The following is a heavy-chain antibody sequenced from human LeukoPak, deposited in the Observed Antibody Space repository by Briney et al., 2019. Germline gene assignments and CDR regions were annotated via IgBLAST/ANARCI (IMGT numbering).Heavy chain of an antibody. V-gene: IGHV3-53*01. CDR1: GFTVSSNY. CDR3: ARDRDRYYGTFDI. Sequence: QAGGSLRLSCAASGFTVSSNYMSWVRQAPGKGLEWVSVIYSGGSTYYADSVKGRFTISRDNSKNTLYLQMNSLRAEDTAVYYCARDRDRYYGTFDIWGQGTMDTVSS. J-gene: IGHJ3*02. D-gene: IGHD2/OR15-2a*01. CDR2: IYSGGST.